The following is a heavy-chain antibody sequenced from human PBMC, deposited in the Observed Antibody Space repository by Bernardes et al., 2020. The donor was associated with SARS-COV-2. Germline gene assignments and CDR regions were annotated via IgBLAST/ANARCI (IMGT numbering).Heavy chain of an antibody. CDR1: GFTFDDYG. CDR2: ISWNSGSI. D-gene: IGHD3-10*01. Sequence: SLSLSCAASGFTFDDYGMHWVRQAPGKGLEWVSGISWNSGSIGYADSVKGRFTISRDNAKNSLYLQMNSLRAEDTALYYCAKDNSPLYYYGSGSSPTFDYWGQGTLVTVSS. CDR3: AKDNSPLYYYGSGSSPTFDY. V-gene: IGHV3-9*01. J-gene: IGHJ4*02.